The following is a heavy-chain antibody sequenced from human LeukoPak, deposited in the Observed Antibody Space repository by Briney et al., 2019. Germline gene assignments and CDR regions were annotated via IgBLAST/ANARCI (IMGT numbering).Heavy chain of an antibody. CDR1: GVTFSSYA. CDR2: ISGSGGST. Sequence: PGGSLRLSCAASGVTFSSYAMSWVRQAPGKGLEWVSAISGSGGSTYYADSVKGRFTISRDNAKNSLYLQMNSLRAEDTAVYYCASGRSGYYEDWGQGTMVTVSS. D-gene: IGHD3-22*01. CDR3: ASGRSGYYED. V-gene: IGHV3-23*01. J-gene: IGHJ3*01.